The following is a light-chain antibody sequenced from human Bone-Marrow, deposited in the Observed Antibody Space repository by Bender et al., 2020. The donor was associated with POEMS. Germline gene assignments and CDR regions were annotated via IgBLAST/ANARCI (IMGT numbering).Light chain of an antibody. V-gene: IGLV3-1*01. Sequence: SYEVTQPPSVSVSPGQTASITCSGDDLGDKYVAWYQQKPGQSPVLVIYQDTKRPSGSPERFYGSNSGNTATLTISGTQAMDEADYYCQAWDTYSVIFGGGTKLTVL. CDR1: DLGDKY. CDR3: QAWDTYSVI. J-gene: IGLJ2*01. CDR2: QDT.